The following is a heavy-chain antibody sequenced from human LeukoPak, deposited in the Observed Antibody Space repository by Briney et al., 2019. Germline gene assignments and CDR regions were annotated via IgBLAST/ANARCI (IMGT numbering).Heavy chain of an antibody. J-gene: IGHJ6*03. D-gene: IGHD2-15*01. CDR2: LNEDGSEK. V-gene: IGHV3-7*01. CDR1: GFTFSNYW. Sequence: GGSLRLSCAASGFTFSNYWMAWARQAPGKGLEWVANLNEDGSEKHYVDSVEGRFTISRDNAKNSLYLQMNSLRAEDTAVYYCARGVRYCSGGNCYSNTLTYMDVWGKGTTVTISS. CDR3: ARGVRYCSGGNCYSNTLTYMDV.